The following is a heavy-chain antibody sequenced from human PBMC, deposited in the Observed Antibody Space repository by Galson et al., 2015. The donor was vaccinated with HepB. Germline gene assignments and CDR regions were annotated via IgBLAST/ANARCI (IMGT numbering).Heavy chain of an antibody. D-gene: IGHD3-22*01. CDR3: ATHPPDSSGYYGDAFDI. CDR2: IIPIFGTA. CDR1: GGTFSSYA. V-gene: IGHV1-69*06. Sequence: SVKVSCKASGGTFSSYAISWVRQAPGQGLEWMGGIIPIFGTANYAQKFQGRVTITADKSTSTAYMELSSLRSEDTAVYYCATHPPDSSGYYGDAFDIWGQGTMVTVSS. J-gene: IGHJ3*02.